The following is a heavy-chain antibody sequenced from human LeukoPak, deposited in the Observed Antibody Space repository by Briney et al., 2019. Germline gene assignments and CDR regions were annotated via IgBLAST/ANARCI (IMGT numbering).Heavy chain of an antibody. J-gene: IGHJ4*02. CDR2: IRSSPYGATT. V-gene: IGHV3-49*03. CDR1: GFTFGDQA. D-gene: IGHD5-18*01. Sequence: GRSLRLSCSASGFTFGDQAMTWFRQAPGKGQEWIGFIRSSPYGATTESAASVKGRFTISRDDSKSIAYLQMNTLKTEDTAVYYCAKGYSYSDYWGQGTLVTVSS. CDR3: AKGYSYSDY.